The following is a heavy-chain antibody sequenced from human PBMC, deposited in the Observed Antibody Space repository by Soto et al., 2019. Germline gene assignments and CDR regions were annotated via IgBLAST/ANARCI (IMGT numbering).Heavy chain of an antibody. CDR3: ARQHGDPRSAALDM. J-gene: IGHJ3*02. D-gene: IGHD4-17*01. V-gene: IGHV4-39*01. CDR2: IYYSGIT. Sequence: QLQLQESGPGLVKPSETLSLTCSVSGGSIGSTYNYWAWVRQPPGKGLEWIGSIYYSGITYYNPSLKCRVTISVDTSKNQFSLELSSVTAADTTIYYCARQHGDPRSAALDMWGQGTMVTVSS. CDR1: GGSIGSTYNY.